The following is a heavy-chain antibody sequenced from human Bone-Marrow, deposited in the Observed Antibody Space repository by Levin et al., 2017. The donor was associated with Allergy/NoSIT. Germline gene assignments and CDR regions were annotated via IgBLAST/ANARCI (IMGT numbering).Heavy chain of an antibody. CDR1: CFPFLGSW. Sequence: LSFSSSCFPFLGSWLTWVRQAPGKGLEWVGNIKPDGGRTHYVDSVKGRFTISRDHAESSLYLQMTSLGAEDTAVYFCARDFYASGSHDYWGQGTLVTVSS. D-gene: IGHD3-10*01. CDR3: ARDFYASGSHDY. V-gene: IGHV3-7*04. CDR2: IKPDGGRT. J-gene: IGHJ4*02.